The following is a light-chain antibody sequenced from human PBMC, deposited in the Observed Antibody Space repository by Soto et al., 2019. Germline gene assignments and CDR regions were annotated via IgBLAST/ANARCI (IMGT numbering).Light chain of an antibody. Sequence: EKVMTQSPATLSMSPGQRATLSCRASQRVSSYLAWYQQKPGQAPRLLIYGASTRATGIPARFSGSGSGTEFTLTISSLQSEDFEVYYCQQYNNWPSWTFGQGTKVEIK. J-gene: IGKJ1*01. CDR2: GAS. CDR1: QRVSSY. V-gene: IGKV3-15*01. CDR3: QQYNNWPSWT.